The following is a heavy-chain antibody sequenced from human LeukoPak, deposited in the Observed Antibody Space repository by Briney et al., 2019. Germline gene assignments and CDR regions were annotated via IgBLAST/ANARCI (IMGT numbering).Heavy chain of an antibody. CDR2: IKNKPDGGTT. Sequence: GGSLKLSCAASGFTFSHAWMSWVRQAPGKGLEWVGRIKNKPDGGTTDYAAPVQGRFTISRDDSKNTLSLQMNSLKAEDTAVYYCTVVNYGSGSYPLGYWGQGTLVTVSS. V-gene: IGHV3-15*01. CDR3: TVVNYGSGSYPLGY. D-gene: IGHD3-10*01. J-gene: IGHJ4*02. CDR1: GFTFSHAW.